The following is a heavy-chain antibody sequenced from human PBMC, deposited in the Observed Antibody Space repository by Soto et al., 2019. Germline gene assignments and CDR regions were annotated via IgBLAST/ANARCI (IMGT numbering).Heavy chain of an antibody. Sequence: GGSLRLSCAATGFTFNNYGMHWVRQAPGKGLEWVAIISYDGSDKSYADSVKGRFTISRDNSKNTLYLQMNSLRPEDTAVYYCAKDLYSGYDFFFDYWGQGTLVTVSS. CDR2: ISYDGSDK. CDR1: GFTFNNYG. D-gene: IGHD5-12*01. J-gene: IGHJ4*02. V-gene: IGHV3-30*18. CDR3: AKDLYSGYDFFFDY.